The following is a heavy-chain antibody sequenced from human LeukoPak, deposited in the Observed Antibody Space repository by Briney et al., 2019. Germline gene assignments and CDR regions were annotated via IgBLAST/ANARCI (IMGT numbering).Heavy chain of an antibody. V-gene: IGHV1-69*13. CDR1: GGIFSKWS. Sequence: ASVKVSCKAIGGIFSKWSISWVRQAPGQGLEWMGGIIPIFGTANYAQKFQGRVTITADESTSTAYMELSSLRSEDTAVYYCARGHSGSYAGPFDIWGQGTMVTVSS. CDR3: ARGHSGSYAGPFDI. D-gene: IGHD1-26*01. CDR2: IIPIFGTA. J-gene: IGHJ3*02.